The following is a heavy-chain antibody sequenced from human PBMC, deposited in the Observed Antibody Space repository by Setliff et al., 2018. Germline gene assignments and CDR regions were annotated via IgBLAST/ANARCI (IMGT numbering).Heavy chain of an antibody. CDR3: ARDNTIVGATDY. J-gene: IGHJ4*02. D-gene: IGHD1-26*01. CDR2: LHTSGST. Sequence: SETLSLTCTVSGDSITSSFYWSWIRQAPGKGLEWVGRLHTSGSTNYNPSLKSRVTISVDTSKNQFSLKVTSVTAADTAVYFCARDNTIVGATDYWGQGTLVTVSS. CDR1: GDSITSSFY. V-gene: IGHV4-4*08.